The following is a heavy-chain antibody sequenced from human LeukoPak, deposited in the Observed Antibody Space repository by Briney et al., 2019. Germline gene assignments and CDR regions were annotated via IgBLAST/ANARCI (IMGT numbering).Heavy chain of an antibody. CDR3: ARSSGHSYGDFDY. D-gene: IGHD5-18*01. V-gene: IGHV4-59*01. J-gene: IGHJ4*02. Sequence: PSETLSLTCSVSGVSITSNYWSWIRQPPGKGLEWLGYTHHSGATSYNPSLKSRSTMSLDTSNNQFSLKLSSVTAADTAVYYCARSSGHSYGDFDYWGQGNLVTVSS. CDR1: GVSITSNY. CDR2: THHSGAT.